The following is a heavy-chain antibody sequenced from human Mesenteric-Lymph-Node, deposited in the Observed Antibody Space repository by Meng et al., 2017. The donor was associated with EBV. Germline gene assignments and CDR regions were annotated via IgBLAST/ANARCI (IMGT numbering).Heavy chain of an antibody. D-gene: IGHD1-14*01. J-gene: IGHJ2*01. V-gene: IGHV6-1*01. Sequence: QVQLQQSGPGLVKPSQTPSLTGVISGDSVSSSSAAWTWIRQSPSRGLEWLGRTYYRSKWYNDYAVFVKSRITINPDTSKNQFSLQLNSVTPEDTAVYYCARGTTSVFDLWGRGTLVNVSS. CDR2: TYYRSKWYN. CDR1: GDSVSSSSAA. CDR3: ARGTTSVFDL.